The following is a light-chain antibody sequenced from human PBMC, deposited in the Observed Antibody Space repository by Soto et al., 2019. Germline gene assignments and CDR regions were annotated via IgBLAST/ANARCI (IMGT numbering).Light chain of an antibody. CDR2: DAS. CDR1: QSVSSSH. J-gene: IGKJ4*01. V-gene: IGKV3D-20*02. CDR3: QQRSNWPPSLT. Sequence: DIVLSQSPGALSLSPGERATVSCRASQSVSSSHVAWYQQKRGQAPRLLIYDASNRATGIPARFSGSGSGTDFTLTISSLEPEDFAVYYCQQRSNWPPSLTFGGGTKVDIK.